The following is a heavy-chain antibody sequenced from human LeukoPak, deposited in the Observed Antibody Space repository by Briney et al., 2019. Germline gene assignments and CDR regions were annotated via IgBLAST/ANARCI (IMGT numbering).Heavy chain of an antibody. J-gene: IGHJ6*03. CDR1: GGSISSSSYY. Sequence: SETLSLTCTVSGGSISSSSYYWGWIRQPPGKGLEWIGSIYYSGSTYYNPSLKSRVTISVDTSKNQFSLKLSSVTAADTAVYYCARESMAGQLYYYYMDVWGKGTTVTVSS. V-gene: IGHV4-39*07. CDR3: ARESMAGQLYYYYMDV. CDR2: IYYSGST. D-gene: IGHD6-13*01.